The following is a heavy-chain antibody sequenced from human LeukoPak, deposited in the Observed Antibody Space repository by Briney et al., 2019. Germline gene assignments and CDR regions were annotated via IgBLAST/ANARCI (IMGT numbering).Heavy chain of an antibody. V-gene: IGHV4-34*01. CDR1: GGSFSGYY. D-gene: IGHD6-19*01. J-gene: IGHJ4*02. Sequence: SETLSLTCAVYGGSFSGYYWSWIRQPPGKGLEWIGKINHSGSTNYNPSLKSRVTISVDTSKNQFSLKLSSVTAADTAVYYCARENKVAGTSYYFDYWGQGTLVTVSS. CDR2: INHSGST. CDR3: ARENKVAGTSYYFDY.